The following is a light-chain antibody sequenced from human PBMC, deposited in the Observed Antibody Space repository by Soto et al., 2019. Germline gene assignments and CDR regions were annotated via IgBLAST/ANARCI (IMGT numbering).Light chain of an antibody. Sequence: DIQMTQSPSSLSASVGDRVTITCQASQDISNYLNWYQQKPGKAPKLLIYDASNLETGVPSRFSGSGSGTDFTFTISSLQPEDIATYYCEQVRSFPITYGQGTRLEI. J-gene: IGKJ5*01. CDR2: DAS. CDR3: EQVRSFPIT. V-gene: IGKV1-33*01. CDR1: QDISNY.